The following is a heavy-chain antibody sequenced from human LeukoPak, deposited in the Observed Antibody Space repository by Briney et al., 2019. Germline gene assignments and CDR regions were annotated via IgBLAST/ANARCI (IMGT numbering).Heavy chain of an antibody. J-gene: IGHJ4*02. Sequence: PSETLSLTCTVSGDSISSYYWSWIRQPPGKGLEWIGEINHSGSTNYNPSLKSRVTISADTSKNQFSLKLSSVTAADTAVYYCARGGPTQGNCSSTGCLTGDYWGQGTLVTVSS. D-gene: IGHD2-2*01. CDR1: GDSISSYY. V-gene: IGHV4-34*01. CDR3: ARGGPTQGNCSSTGCLTGDY. CDR2: INHSGST.